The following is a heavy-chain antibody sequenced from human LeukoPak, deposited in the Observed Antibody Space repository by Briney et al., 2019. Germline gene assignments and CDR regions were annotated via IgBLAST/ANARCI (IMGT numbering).Heavy chain of an antibody. J-gene: IGHJ4*02. CDR2: INSDGSST. CDR1: GFTFSSYW. CDR3: TTDDPQFDWLFLLDY. D-gene: IGHD3-9*01. V-gene: IGHV3-74*01. Sequence: GGSLRLSCAASGFTFSSYWMHWVRQAPGKGLVWVSRINSDGSSTSYADSVKGRFTISRDNAKNTLYLQMNSLKTEDTAVYYCTTDDPQFDWLFLLDYWAREPWSPSPQ.